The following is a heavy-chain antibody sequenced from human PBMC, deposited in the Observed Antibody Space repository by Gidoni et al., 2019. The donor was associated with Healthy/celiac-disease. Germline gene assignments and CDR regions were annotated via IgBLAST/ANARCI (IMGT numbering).Heavy chain of an antibody. CDR1: EFTLSSYR. CDR3: ASIVGGSTTQANIDY. J-gene: IGHJ4*02. D-gene: IGHD2-15*01. V-gene: IGHV3-21*01. Sequence: EGQLEESGGRLDKPGGSLRLHSDAPEFTLSSYRRNWVRQVPGKGLQWVSSISRSSIYTCYADSVKGRFTITRYNSKSSLYLQMNSLRAEDTAVYYCASIVGGSTTQANIDYWGQGTLVTVSS. CDR2: ISRSSIYT.